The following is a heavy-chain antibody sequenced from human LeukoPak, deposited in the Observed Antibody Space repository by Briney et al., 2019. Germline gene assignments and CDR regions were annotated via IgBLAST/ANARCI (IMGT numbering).Heavy chain of an antibody. Sequence: SVKVSCKASGGTFSSYAISWVRQAPGQGLEWMGGIIPIFGTANYAQKFQGRVTITADESTSTAYMELSSLRSEDTAVYYCARNKRPGKRTVNWFDPWGQGTLVTVSS. CDR2: IIPIFGTA. D-gene: IGHD1/OR15-1a*01. CDR1: GGTFSSYA. J-gene: IGHJ5*02. CDR3: ARNKRPGKRTVNWFDP. V-gene: IGHV1-69*13.